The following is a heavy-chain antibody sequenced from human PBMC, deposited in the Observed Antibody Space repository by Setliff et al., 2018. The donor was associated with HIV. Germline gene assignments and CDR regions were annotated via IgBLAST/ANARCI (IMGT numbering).Heavy chain of an antibody. CDR1: GFIFSDHY. Sequence: SGGSLRLSCAASGFIFSDHYMDWVRQAPGKGLEWLSYISSSGGTIYYADSVKGRFTISRDNAKNSLYLQMNSLRAEDTAVYYCAKGPTYYNFWSGYYKTDAFDIWGQGTMVTVSS. CDR2: ISSSGGTI. D-gene: IGHD3-3*01. V-gene: IGHV3-11*04. J-gene: IGHJ3*02. CDR3: AKGPTYYNFWSGYYKTDAFDI.